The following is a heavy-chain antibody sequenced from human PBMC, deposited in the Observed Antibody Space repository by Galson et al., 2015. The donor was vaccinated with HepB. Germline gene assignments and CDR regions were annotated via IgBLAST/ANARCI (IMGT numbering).Heavy chain of an antibody. CDR2: IIPIFGTA. CDR3: ARVGAAAGVEYFQH. V-gene: IGHV1-69*13. D-gene: IGHD6-13*01. CDR1: GGTFSSCA. J-gene: IGHJ1*01. Sequence: SVKVSCKASGGTFSSCAISWVRQAPGQGLEWMGGIIPIFGTANYAQKFQGRVTITADESRSTAYMELSSLRSEDTAVYYCARVGAAAGVEYFQHWGQGTLVTVSS.